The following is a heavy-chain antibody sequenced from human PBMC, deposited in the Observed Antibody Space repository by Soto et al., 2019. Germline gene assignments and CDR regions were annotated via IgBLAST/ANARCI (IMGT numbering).Heavy chain of an antibody. CDR1: GFSLSTRGVG. J-gene: IGHJ4*02. CDR3: SHIGISTWFAY. CDR2: IYWDDDK. V-gene: IGHV2-5*02. Sequence: QITLKESGPTLVKPTQTLTLTCTFSGFSLSTRGVGVGWIRQPPGKALEWLALIYWDDDKRYSPSLKSRLTITKDTSRNQVVLTMANMDPVDTATYCWSHIGISTWFAYWGQGALVTVSS. D-gene: IGHD1-20*01.